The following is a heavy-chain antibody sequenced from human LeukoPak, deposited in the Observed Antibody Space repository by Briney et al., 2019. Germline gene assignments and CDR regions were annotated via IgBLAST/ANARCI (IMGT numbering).Heavy chain of an antibody. J-gene: IGHJ4*02. D-gene: IGHD5-24*01. Sequence: GGSLRLSCAASGFTFSSYAMSWVRQAPGKGLEWVSSISDSGGSTFHADSVKGRFTISRDNAKNTLYLQMNSLRAEDTGVYYCASERWLQYWGQGTLVTVSS. CDR1: GFTFSSYA. CDR2: ISDSGGST. V-gene: IGHV3-23*01. CDR3: ASERWLQY.